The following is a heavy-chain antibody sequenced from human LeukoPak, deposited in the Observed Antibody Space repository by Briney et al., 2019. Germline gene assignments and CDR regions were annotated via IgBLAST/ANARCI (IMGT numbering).Heavy chain of an antibody. CDR1: GGSISSYY. Sequence: PSETLSLTCTVSGGSISSYYWSWIRQPPGKGLEWIGYIYYSGSTNYNPSLKSRVTISVDTSKNQFSLKLSSVTAADTAVYYCARVVLVGDAFDIWGQGIMVTVSS. V-gene: IGHV4-59*01. J-gene: IGHJ3*02. CDR3: ARVVLVGDAFDI. CDR2: IYYSGST.